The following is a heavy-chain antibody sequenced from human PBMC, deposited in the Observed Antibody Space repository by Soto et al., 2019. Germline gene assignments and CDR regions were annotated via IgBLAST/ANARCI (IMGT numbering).Heavy chain of an antibody. CDR3: ARDYYGDILTGYYNYYYYYGMDV. J-gene: IGHJ6*02. CDR2: ISAYNGNT. Sequence: ASVKVSCKASGYTFTSYGISWVRQAPGQGLEWMGWISAYNGNTNYAQKLQGRVTMTTDTSTSTAYMELRSLRSDDTAVYYCARDYYGDILTGYYNYYYYYGMDVWGQGTTVTVSS. CDR1: GYTFTSYG. V-gene: IGHV1-18*01. D-gene: IGHD3-9*01.